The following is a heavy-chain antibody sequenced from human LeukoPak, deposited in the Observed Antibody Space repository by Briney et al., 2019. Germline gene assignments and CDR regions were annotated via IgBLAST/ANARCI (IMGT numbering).Heavy chain of an antibody. J-gene: IGHJ4*02. CDR3: AKGAPSQWELLDY. Sequence: GRPLRLSCAASGFTFDDYAMHWVRQAPGKGLEWVSGISWNSGSIGYADSVKGRFTISRDNAKNSLYLQMNSLRAEDTALYYCAKGAPSQWELLDYWGQGTLVTVSS. CDR1: GFTFDDYA. V-gene: IGHV3-9*01. D-gene: IGHD1-26*01. CDR2: ISWNSGSI.